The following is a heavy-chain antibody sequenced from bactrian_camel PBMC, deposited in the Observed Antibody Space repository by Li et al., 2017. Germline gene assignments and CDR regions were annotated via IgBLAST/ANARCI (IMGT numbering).Heavy chain of an antibody. V-gene: IGHV3S6*01. CDR3: ARAFGPKTLD. Sequence: VQLVESGGGSVQAGGSLKLSCAASRMTNCMGWFRQAPGKGLEWVAGIFSDSSRRNYADSVKGRFTISRDSTKNTLYLQLNNLKSEDTAMYYCARAFGPKTLDRGQGTQVTVS. D-gene: IGHD1*01. CDR1: RMTNC. J-gene: IGHJ4*01. CDR2: IFSDSSRR.